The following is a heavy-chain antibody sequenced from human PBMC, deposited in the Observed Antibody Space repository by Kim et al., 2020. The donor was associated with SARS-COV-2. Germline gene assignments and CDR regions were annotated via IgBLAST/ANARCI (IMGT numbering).Heavy chain of an antibody. CDR2: ISGSGDTT. Sequence: GGSLRLSCAASGFTFSKDAMNWVRQAPGKGLEWVSGISGSGDTTLYADYVKGRFTISRDNSRDTLYLQMSSLRVEDAARYYCAKDVYSGFDGIGECFQEWGQGTLVTVS. CDR1: GFTFSKDA. J-gene: IGHJ1*01. V-gene: IGHV3-23*01. D-gene: IGHD5-12*01. CDR3: AKDVYSGFDGIGECFQE.